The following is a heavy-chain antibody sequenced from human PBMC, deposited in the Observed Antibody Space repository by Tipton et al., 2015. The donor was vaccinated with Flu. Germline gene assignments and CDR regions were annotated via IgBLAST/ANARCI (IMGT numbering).Heavy chain of an antibody. D-gene: IGHD5-24*01. CDR3: ARFSREDAFDI. CDR2: INHSGST. V-gene: IGHV4-34*01. CDR1: GGSFGGYY. J-gene: IGHJ3*02. Sequence: TLSLTCAVYGGSFGGYYWSWIRQPPGKGLEWIGEINHSGSTNYNPSLKSRVTISVDTSKNQFSLKLSSVTAADTAVYYCARFSREDAFDIWGQGTMVTVSS.